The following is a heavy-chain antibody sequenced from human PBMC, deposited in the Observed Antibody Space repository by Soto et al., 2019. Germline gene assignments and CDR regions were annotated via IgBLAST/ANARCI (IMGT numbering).Heavy chain of an antibody. CDR1: GYSFTSYW. CDR2: IYPGDSDT. CDR3: ASTPYYSSTSCSHAFDI. J-gene: IGHJ3*02. Sequence: PXESLTISCKGSGYSFTSYWIGLVRQMPGKGLEWMGIIYPGDSDTRYSPSFQGQVTISADKSISTAYLQWSSLKASDTAMYYCASTPYYSSTSCSHAFDIWGQGTMVTVSS. V-gene: IGHV5-51*01. D-gene: IGHD2-2*01.